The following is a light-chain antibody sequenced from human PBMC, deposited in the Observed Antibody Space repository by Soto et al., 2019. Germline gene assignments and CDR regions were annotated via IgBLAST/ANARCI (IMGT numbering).Light chain of an antibody. CDR2: KAS. CDR1: QSISSW. Sequence: DLQMTQSPSTLSASVGDRVTITCRASQSISSWLAWYQQKPGKAPKLLIYKASNLESGVPSRFSGTGSGTEFTLSVSSLQPDDFATYYCQQYDSYPHTFGQGTTLEIK. J-gene: IGKJ2*01. CDR3: QQYDSYPHT. V-gene: IGKV1-5*03.